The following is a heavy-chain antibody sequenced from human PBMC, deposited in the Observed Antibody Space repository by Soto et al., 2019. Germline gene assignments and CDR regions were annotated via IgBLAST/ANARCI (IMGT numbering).Heavy chain of an antibody. CDR1: GFTFSSYA. D-gene: IGHD4-17*01. CDR3: AKDQTKYGDYVANFDY. J-gene: IGHJ4*02. CDR2: ISGSGGST. Sequence: PGGSLRLSCAASGFTFSSYAMSWVRQAPGKGLEWVSAISGSGGSTYYADSVKGRFTISRDNSKNTLYLQMNSLRAEDTAVYYCAKDQTKYGDYVANFDYRGQGTLVTVSS. V-gene: IGHV3-23*01.